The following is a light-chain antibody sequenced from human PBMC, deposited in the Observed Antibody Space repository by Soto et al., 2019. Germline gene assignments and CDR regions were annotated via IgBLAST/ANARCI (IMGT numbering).Light chain of an antibody. Sequence: EIVFTQSPATLSWSPWERATLSCRASQSINRHLAWYQQKPGQAPRLLILDASDRATGIPARFSGSGSGTDFTLTISSLEPEDFAVYYCQQRSNWPPVTFGGGTKVDIK. V-gene: IGKV3-11*01. CDR3: QQRSNWPPVT. J-gene: IGKJ4*01. CDR1: QSINRH. CDR2: DAS.